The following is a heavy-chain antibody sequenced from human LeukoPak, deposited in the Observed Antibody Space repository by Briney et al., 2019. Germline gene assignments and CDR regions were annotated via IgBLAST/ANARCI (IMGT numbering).Heavy chain of an antibody. D-gene: IGHD2-2*01. CDR3: ARGDAYALNY. CDR2: IKQDGSEK. Sequence: GGSLRLSCAASGFTFSSYWMSWVRKAPGKGLEWVANIKQDGSEKYYVDSVKGRFTISRDNAKNTLYLQMSSLRAEDTAVYYCARGDAYALNYWGQGTLVTVSS. CDR1: GFTFSSYW. J-gene: IGHJ4*02. V-gene: IGHV3-7*01.